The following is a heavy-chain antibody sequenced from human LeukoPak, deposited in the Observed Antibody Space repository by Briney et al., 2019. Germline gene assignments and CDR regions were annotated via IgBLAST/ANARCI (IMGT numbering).Heavy chain of an antibody. CDR1: GFTFSNYW. Sequence: GGSLRLSCEASGFTFSNYWMNWVRQAPGKGLEWVASIREDGSDKYYVDSVKGRFTISRDNAKKSLYLQMNSLRAEDTAVYYCARDRLVGITALLDYWGQGTLVTVSS. CDR3: ARDRLVGITALLDY. D-gene: IGHD6-6*01. CDR2: IREDGSDK. V-gene: IGHV3-7*01. J-gene: IGHJ4*02.